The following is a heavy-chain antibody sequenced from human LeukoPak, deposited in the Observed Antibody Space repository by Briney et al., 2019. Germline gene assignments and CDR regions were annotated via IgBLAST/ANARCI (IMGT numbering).Heavy chain of an antibody. V-gene: IGHV1-24*01. CDR1: GYTGIELS. Sequence: AASVEVSCKLSGYTGIELSMHWVRQVPGKGLEWMGGFDPEDGETKYAQKFQGRVTMTEDTSTDTAYMELSRLTSEDTAVYYCATHTISGVVTYASLIWGRGTLVTVSS. J-gene: IGHJ3*02. D-gene: IGHD3-3*01. CDR3: ATHTISGVVTYASLI. CDR2: FDPEDGET.